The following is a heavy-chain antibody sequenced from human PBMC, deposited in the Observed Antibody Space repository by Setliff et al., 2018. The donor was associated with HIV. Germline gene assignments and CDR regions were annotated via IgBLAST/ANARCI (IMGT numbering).Heavy chain of an antibody. CDR3: AGRDGYNRYYFDF. CDR2: IYNSGST. V-gene: IGHV4-59*12. CDR1: GGSTSSYY. D-gene: IGHD5-12*01. J-gene: IGHJ4*02. Sequence: PSETLSLTCTVSGGSTSSYYWSWIRQPPGKGLEWIGYIYNSGSTNYNPSLKSRVTISVDTSKNQFSLKVTSVTAADTAVYYCAGRDGYNRYYFDFWGQGTLVTVSS.